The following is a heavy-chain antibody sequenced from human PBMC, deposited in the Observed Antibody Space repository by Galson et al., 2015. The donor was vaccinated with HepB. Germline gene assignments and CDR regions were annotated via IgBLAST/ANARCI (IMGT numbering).Heavy chain of an antibody. J-gene: IGHJ2*01. CDR2: ISYDGSNK. CDR3: ARDGGGGNVVVPAAVPVSPPDWYFDL. CDR1: GFTFSSYG. Sequence: SLRLSCAASGFTFSSYGMHWVRQAPGKGLEWVAVISYDGSNKYYADSVKGRFTISRDNSKNTLYLQMNSLRAEDTAVYYCARDGGGGNVVVPAAVPVSPPDWYFDLWGRGTLVAVSS. V-gene: IGHV3-30*03. D-gene: IGHD2-2*02.